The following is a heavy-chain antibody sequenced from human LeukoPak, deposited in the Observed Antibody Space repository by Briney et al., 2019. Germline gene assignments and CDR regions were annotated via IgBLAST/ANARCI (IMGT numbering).Heavy chain of an antibody. V-gene: IGHV4-59*01. D-gene: IGHD3-10*01. J-gene: IGHJ4*02. CDR1: GGSISSYY. CDR2: IYYSGST. CDR3: ARDYGSGSYYHFDY. Sequence: SETLSLTCTVSGGSISSYYWSWIRQPPGKGLEWIGYIYYSGSTNYNPSLKSRVTISVDTSKNQFSLKPSSVTAADTAVYYCARDYGSGSYYHFDYWGQGTLVTVSS.